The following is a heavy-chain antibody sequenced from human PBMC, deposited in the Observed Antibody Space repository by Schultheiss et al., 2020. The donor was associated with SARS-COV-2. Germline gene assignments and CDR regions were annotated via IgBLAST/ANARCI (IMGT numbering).Heavy chain of an antibody. J-gene: IGHJ5*02. V-gene: IGHV3-73*01. Sequence: GESLKISCVTSGFSFSGSGMHWVRQASGKGLEWVGRIRSKANNYATTYVASVKGRFIISRDESRNTSYLQMNSLKIEDTAVYYCTRNSTSSGWFDPWGQGTLVTVSS. CDR2: IRSKANNYAT. CDR1: GFSFSGSG. D-gene: IGHD5-18*01. CDR3: TRNSTSSGWFDP.